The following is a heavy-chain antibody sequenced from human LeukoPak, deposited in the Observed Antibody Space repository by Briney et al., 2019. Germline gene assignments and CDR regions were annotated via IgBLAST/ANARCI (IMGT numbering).Heavy chain of an antibody. CDR1: GFTFSSYS. V-gene: IGHV3-21*01. CDR2: ISSSSYI. D-gene: IGHD3-3*01. Sequence: PGGSLRLSCAASGFTFSSYSMNWVRQAPGKGLEWVSSISSSSYIYYADSVKGRFTISRDNAKNSLYLQMNSLRAEDTAVYYCARDRDFWSVDSDYWGQGTLVTVSS. CDR3: ARDRDFWSVDSDY. J-gene: IGHJ4*02.